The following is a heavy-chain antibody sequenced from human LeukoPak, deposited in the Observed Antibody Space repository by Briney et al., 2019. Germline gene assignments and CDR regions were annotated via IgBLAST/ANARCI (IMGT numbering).Heavy chain of an antibody. CDR3: ARGGDTSGYYGTNWYFDL. CDR1: GGSISGSC. D-gene: IGHD3-3*01. V-gene: IGHV4-4*07. Sequence: PSETLSLTCTVSGGSISGSCCSWIRQPGGKGLEWIWRISASVSTNYTPSLKSRVTMSVDTSNTQFPLRLTSVTAADTAVYYRARGGDTSGYYGTNWYFDLWGRGTLVTVSS. CDR2: ISASVST. J-gene: IGHJ2*01.